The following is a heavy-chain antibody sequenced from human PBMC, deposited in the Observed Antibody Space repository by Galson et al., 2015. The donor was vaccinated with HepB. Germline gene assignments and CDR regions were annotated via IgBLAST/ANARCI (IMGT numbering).Heavy chain of an antibody. Sequence: SLRLSCAVSGFTFSSYSMNWVRQAPGKGLEWVSYISSSSSTIYYADSVKGRFTISRDNAKNSLYLQMNSLRDEDTAVYYCARRGEDSSIYYYHGMDVWGQGTTVTVSS. CDR3: ARRGEDSSIYYYHGMDV. V-gene: IGHV3-48*02. CDR2: ISSSSSTI. J-gene: IGHJ6*02. D-gene: IGHD3-10*01. CDR1: GFTFSSYS.